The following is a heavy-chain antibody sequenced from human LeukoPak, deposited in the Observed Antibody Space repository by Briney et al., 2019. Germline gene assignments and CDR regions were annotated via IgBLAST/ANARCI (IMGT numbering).Heavy chain of an antibody. J-gene: IGHJ3*02. Sequence: GRSLRLSCAASGFTFSSYAMHWVRQAPGKGLEWVAVISYDGSNKYYADSVKGRFTISRDNSKNTLYLQMNSLRAEDTAVYYCASGYGSGSYGAFDIWGRGTMVTVSS. CDR1: GFTFSSYA. D-gene: IGHD3-10*01. CDR3: ASGYGSGSYGAFDI. CDR2: ISYDGSNK. V-gene: IGHV3-30*04.